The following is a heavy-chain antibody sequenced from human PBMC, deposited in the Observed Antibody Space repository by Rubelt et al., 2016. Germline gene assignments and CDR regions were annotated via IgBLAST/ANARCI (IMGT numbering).Heavy chain of an antibody. D-gene: IGHD5-18*01. CDR2: IYYSGST. Sequence: QVQLQESGPGLVKPSETLSLTCSVSDDSMNEYYWGWIRQPPGKGLEWIGSIYYSGSTYYNPSLTSRVTISVDTSKNQFSLKRGSVTAADTAVYYCAKGGGYSYGYIPSWGQGILVTVSS. J-gene: IGHJ5*02. CDR1: DDSMNEYY. V-gene: IGHV4-38-2*02. CDR3: AKGGGYSYGYIPS.